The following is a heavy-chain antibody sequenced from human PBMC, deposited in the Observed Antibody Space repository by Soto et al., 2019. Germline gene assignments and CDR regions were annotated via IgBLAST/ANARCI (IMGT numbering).Heavy chain of an antibody. V-gene: IGHV4-59*01. CDR1: GGSISSYY. CDR2: IYYSGST. Sequence: SETLSLTCTVSGGSISSYYWSWIRQPPGKGLEWIGYIYYSGSTNYNPSLKSRVTISVDTSKNQFSLKLSSVTAADTAVYYCARFWVPAAMLDYWGQGTLVTSPQ. D-gene: IGHD2-2*01. CDR3: ARFWVPAAMLDY. J-gene: IGHJ4*02.